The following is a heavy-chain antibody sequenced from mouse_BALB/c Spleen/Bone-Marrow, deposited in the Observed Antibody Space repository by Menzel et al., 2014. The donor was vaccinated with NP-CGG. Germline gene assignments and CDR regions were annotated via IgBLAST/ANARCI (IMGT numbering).Heavy chain of an antibody. CDR3: ARKSQRAYDSMNY. V-gene: IGHV1S56*01. J-gene: IGHJ4*01. CDR2: IYPGDFNT. D-gene: IGHD2-4*01. CDR1: GYTFTSYY. Sequence: QVQLQQPGPELVKPGASVRISCKASGYTFTSYYIHWVRQRPGQGLEWIGWIYPGDFNTKFNEKFKGKATLTADKSSSTASMQLSSLTSGDSAVYFCARKSQRAYDSMNYWGQGTSVTVSS.